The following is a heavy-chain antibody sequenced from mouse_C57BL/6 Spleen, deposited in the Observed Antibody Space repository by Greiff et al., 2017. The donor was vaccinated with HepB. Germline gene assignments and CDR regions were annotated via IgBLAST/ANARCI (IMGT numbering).Heavy chain of an antibody. J-gene: IGHJ3*01. Sequence: QVQLQQSGAELVKPGASVKLSCKASGYTFTEYTIHWVKQRSGQGLEWIGWFYPGSGSIKYNEKFKDKATLTADKSSSTVYMELSRLTSEDSAVYCCARHEEEIYYDYGGWFAYWGQGTLVTVAA. CDR1: GYTFTEYT. V-gene: IGHV1-62-2*01. CDR2: FYPGSGSI. CDR3: ARHEEEIYYDYGGWFAY. D-gene: IGHD2-4*01.